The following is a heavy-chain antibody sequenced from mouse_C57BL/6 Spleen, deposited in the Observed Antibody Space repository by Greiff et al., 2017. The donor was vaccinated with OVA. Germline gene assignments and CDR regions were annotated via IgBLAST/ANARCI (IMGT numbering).Heavy chain of an antibody. Sequence: VKLVESGAELARPGASVKLSCKASGYTFTSYGISWVKQRTGQGLEWIGEIYPRSGNTYYNEKFKGKATLTADKSSSTAYMELRSLTSEDSAVYFCARVVYYDYEGDYFDYWGQGTTLTVSS. CDR3: ARVVYYDYEGDYFDY. J-gene: IGHJ2*01. V-gene: IGHV1-81*01. D-gene: IGHD2-4*01. CDR2: IYPRSGNT. CDR1: GYTFTSYG.